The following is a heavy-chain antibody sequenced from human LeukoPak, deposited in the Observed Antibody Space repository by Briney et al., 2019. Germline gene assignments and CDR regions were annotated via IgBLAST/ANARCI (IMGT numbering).Heavy chain of an antibody. CDR2: IFHSGIA. CDR1: NYPITSDYY. J-gene: IGHJ6*03. V-gene: IGHV4-38-2*01. CDR3: RFYYYMDV. Sequence: SETLSLTCAVSNYPITSDYYWVWIRQPPGQGLEWIGQIFHSGIAHYNPSLKSRVTMSVDTSRSQFSVNLNSVTAADTAVYYNRFYYYMDVWCKGTTVTVSS.